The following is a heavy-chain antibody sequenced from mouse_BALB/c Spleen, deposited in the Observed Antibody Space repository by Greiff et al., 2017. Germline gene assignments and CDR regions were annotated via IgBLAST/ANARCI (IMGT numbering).Heavy chain of an antibody. J-gene: IGHJ1*01. CDR3: ARSGYFDV. V-gene: IGHV1-77*01. CDR1: GYTFTDYY. Sequence: VKLVESGAELARPGASVKLSCKASGYTFTDYYINWVKQRTGQGLEWIGEIYPGSGNTYYNEKFKGKATLTADKSSSTAYMQLSSLTSEDSAVYFCARSGYFDVWGAGTTVTVSS. CDR2: IYPGSGNT.